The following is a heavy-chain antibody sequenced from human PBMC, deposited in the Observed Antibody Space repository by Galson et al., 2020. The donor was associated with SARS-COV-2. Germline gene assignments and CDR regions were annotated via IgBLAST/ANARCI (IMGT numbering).Heavy chain of an antibody. D-gene: IGHD1-26*01. CDR1: GFNFKNAW. J-gene: IGHJ3*02. Sequence: GGSLRLSCTASGFNFKNAWMSWVRQAPGRGLEWFGRLKSQVHGGTADYAAPVKGRFTISRDDSRYTLYLQMNSLEIEDTAVYYCTGIVGAGDTFDTWGQGTMVIVSP. CDR2: LKSQVHGGTA. CDR3: TGIVGAGDTFDT. V-gene: IGHV3-15*01.